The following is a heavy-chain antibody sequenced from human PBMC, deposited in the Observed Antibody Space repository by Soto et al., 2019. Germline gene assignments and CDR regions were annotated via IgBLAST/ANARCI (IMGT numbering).Heavy chain of an antibody. V-gene: IGHV3-21*01. CDR1: GFTFNNYN. CDR3: ARDDGIFGVVPYYYYMDV. CDR2: ISSSSSYT. J-gene: IGHJ6*03. Sequence: GGSLRLSCAASGFTFNNYNMNWFRQAPGKGLEWVSCISSSSSYTYYTDSVRGRFTISRDNAENSLYLQMNSLRAEDTAVYYCARDDGIFGVVPYYYYMDVWGKGTTVTVSS. D-gene: IGHD3-3*01.